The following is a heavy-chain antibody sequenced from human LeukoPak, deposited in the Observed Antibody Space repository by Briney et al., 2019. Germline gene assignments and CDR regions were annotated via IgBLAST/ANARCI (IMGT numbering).Heavy chain of an antibody. D-gene: IGHD3-10*01. V-gene: IGHV4-34*01. Sequence: PSETLSLTCAVYGGSFSGYYWSWIRQPPGKGLEWIGEINHSGSTNYNPSLKSRVTISVDTSKNQSSLKLSSVTAADTAVYYCARARKRSGSYYYFDYWGQGTLVTVSS. J-gene: IGHJ4*02. CDR2: INHSGST. CDR3: ARARKRSGSYYYFDY. CDR1: GGSFSGYY.